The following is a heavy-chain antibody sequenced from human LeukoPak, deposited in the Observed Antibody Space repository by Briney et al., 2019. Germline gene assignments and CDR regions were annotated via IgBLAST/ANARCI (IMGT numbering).Heavy chain of an antibody. J-gene: IGHJ6*02. CDR3: ARGPCSSTSCYWFGYYYYGMDV. CDR1: GGTFISYA. D-gene: IGHD2-2*01. V-gene: IGHV1-69*13. Sequence: SVKVSCKASGGTFISYAISWVRQAPGQGLEWMGGIIPIFGTANYAQKFQGRVTITADESTSTAYMELSSLRSEDTAVYYCARGPCSSTSCYWFGYYYYGMDVWGQGTTVTVSS. CDR2: IIPIFGTA.